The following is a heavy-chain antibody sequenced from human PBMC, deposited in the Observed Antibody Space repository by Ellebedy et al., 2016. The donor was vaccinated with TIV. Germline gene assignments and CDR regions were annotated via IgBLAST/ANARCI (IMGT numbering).Heavy chain of an antibody. CDR3: ARPLDSGYDSAYFDY. J-gene: IGHJ4*02. CDR1: GYTFTTYG. CDR2: IITHNGNT. Sequence: ASVKVSXNASGYTFTTYGISWVRQAPGQGLEWMGWIITHNGNTNFAQSFQGRVTMNTDTSTNTVYMEQRGLRYDDTAVYYCARPLDSGYDSAYFDYWGQGTLVTVSS. D-gene: IGHD5-12*01. V-gene: IGHV1-18*01.